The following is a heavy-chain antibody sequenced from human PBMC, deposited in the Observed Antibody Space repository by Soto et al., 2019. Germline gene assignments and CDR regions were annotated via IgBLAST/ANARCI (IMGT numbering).Heavy chain of an antibody. J-gene: IGHJ4*02. CDR3: ARSLLQGDF. CDR2: INPNGGST. D-gene: IGHD2-21*01. CDR1: GYTFIHYY. Sequence: VQLEQSGAEVKKPGASVKVSCKASGYTFIHYYIHWVRQAPGQGLEWMAIINPNGGSTNYAQKFRGRVTVTSDTSTTTVSMELNSLGSDDTAVSFCARSLLQGDFWGQGTLVTVSS. V-gene: IGHV1-46*01.